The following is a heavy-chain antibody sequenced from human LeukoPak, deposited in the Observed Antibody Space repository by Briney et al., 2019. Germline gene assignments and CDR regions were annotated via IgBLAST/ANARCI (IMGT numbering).Heavy chain of an antibody. CDR3: ARASDYDILTGYYGDAFDI. J-gene: IGHJ3*02. CDR1: GYTFTGYY. Sequence: ASVKVSCKASGYTFTGYYMHWVRQAPGQGLEWMGNIIPILGIANYAQKFQGRVTITADKSTSTAYMELSSLRSEDTAVYYCARASDYDILTGYYGDAFDIWGQGTMVTVSS. CDR2: IIPILGIA. V-gene: IGHV1-69*04. D-gene: IGHD3-9*01.